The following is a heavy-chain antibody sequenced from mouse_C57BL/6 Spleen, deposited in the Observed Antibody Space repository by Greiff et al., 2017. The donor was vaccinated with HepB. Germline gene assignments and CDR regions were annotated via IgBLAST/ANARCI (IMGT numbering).Heavy chain of an antibody. CDR1: GYTFTNYW. Sequence: VRLQQPGAELVRPGTSVKMSCKASGYTFTNYWIGWAKQRPGHGLEWIGDIYPGGGFNNYNEKFKGQATLTADKPSSTPYMQFSSLTSEDSAIYCCAWSACGNPFDYWGQGTTLTVSA. J-gene: IGHJ2*01. CDR2: IYPGGGFN. V-gene: IGHV1-63*01. D-gene: IGHD2-1*01. CDR3: AWSACGNPFDY.